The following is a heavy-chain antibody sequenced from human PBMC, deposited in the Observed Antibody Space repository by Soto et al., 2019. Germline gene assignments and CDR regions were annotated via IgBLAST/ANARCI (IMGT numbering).Heavy chain of an antibody. J-gene: IGHJ6*02. CDR3: ARSRYSHYGMDV. V-gene: IGHV3-48*01. CDR1: GFTFSSYS. Sequence: SLRLSCAASGFTFSSYSMNWVRQAPGKGLEWVSYISSSSTIYYADSVKGRFTISRDNAKNSLYLQMNSLRGEDTAVYYCARSRYSHYGMDVWGQGTTVTVSS. CDR2: ISSSSTI. D-gene: IGHD4-4*01.